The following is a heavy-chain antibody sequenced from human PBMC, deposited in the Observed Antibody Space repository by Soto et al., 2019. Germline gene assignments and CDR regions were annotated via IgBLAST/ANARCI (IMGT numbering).Heavy chain of an antibody. CDR3: ALRSMAVVPEY. V-gene: IGHV4-59*01. J-gene: IGHJ4*02. D-gene: IGHD3-22*01. CDR1: GDSISSYY. Sequence: QVQLQESGPGLVKPSETLSLTCAVSGDSISSYYCMWIRQPPGKGLESIGYLYYGRSANYNPSLKSRVTVSVNTSTNQCSLTLSSMTAADTAVYYCALRSMAVVPEYWGQGTLVTVSS. CDR2: LYYGRSA.